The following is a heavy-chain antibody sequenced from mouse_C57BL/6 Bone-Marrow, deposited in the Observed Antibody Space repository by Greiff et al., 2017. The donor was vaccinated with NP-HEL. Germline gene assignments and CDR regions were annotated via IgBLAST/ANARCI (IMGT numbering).Heavy chain of an antibody. J-gene: IGHJ1*03. CDR1: GFNIKDDY. CDR3: TTPIYYGNYGWYFDV. CDR2: IDPENGDT. Sequence: VQLQQSGAELVRPGASVKLSCTASGFNIKDDYMHWVKQRPEQGLEWIGWIDPENGDTEYASKFQGKATITADTSSNTAYLQLSSLTSEDTAVYYCTTPIYYGNYGWYFDVWGTGTTVTVSS. D-gene: IGHD2-1*01. V-gene: IGHV14-4*01.